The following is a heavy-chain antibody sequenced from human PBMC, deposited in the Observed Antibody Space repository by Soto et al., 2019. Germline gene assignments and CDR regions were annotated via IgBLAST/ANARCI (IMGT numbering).Heavy chain of an antibody. J-gene: IGHJ6*02. CDR3: VRGHRAVTQGGGKFYYYVYGMDV. D-gene: IGHD4-17*01. Sequence: QVQLPQWGAGLLKPSETLSLTCAVYGGSFSDHFWSWIRQSTGKGLEWIGEINHRGTTKYKAALRSRVRISLDTSKNQFSLRLNSVTAADTAVYFCVRGHRAVTQGGGKFYYYVYGMDVWGPGTTVTVSS. CDR2: INHRGTT. V-gene: IGHV4-34*02. CDR1: GGSFSDHF.